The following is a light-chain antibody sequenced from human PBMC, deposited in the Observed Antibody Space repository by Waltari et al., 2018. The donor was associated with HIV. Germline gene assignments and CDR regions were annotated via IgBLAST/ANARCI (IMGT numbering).Light chain of an antibody. Sequence: KFMLTQPHSMSESPGKTVTISCTRTSGSIDSNYVQWFQQRPGSAPTTVIFDDDRRPSGGPARFSGAFDKSSYSASLTISGLRPEDEADYYCQSFETGTQVFGGGTKLTVL. CDR3: QSFETGTQV. J-gene: IGLJ3*02. CDR1: SGSIDSNY. CDR2: DDD. V-gene: IGLV6-57*03.